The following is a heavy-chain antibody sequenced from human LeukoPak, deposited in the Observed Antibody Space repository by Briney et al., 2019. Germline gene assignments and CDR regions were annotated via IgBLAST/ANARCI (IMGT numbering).Heavy chain of an antibody. J-gene: IGHJ3*02. CDR3: ARGSSGWYVPDAFDI. D-gene: IGHD6-19*01. V-gene: IGHV4-59*01. CDR1: GGSISSYY. Sequence: SETLSLTCTVSGGSISSYYWSWIRQPPGKGLEWIGYIYYSGSTNYNPSLKSRVTISVDTSKNQFSLKLSSVTAADMAVYYCARGSSGWYVPDAFDIWGQGTMVTVSS. CDR2: IYYSGST.